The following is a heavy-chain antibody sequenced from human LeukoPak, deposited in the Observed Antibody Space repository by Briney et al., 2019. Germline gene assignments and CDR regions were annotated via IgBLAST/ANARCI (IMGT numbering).Heavy chain of an antibody. CDR3: ARDLTGFWSGYPYDY. Sequence: GGSLRLSCGASGFTFSTYNMNWVRQAPGKGLEWVSSISSSGSTIYYADSVKGRFTTSRDNAKNSLYLQMNSLRAEDTAVYYCARDLTGFWSGYPYDYWGQGTLVTVSS. CDR1: GFTFSTYN. CDR2: ISSSGSTI. V-gene: IGHV3-48*04. D-gene: IGHD3-3*01. J-gene: IGHJ4*02.